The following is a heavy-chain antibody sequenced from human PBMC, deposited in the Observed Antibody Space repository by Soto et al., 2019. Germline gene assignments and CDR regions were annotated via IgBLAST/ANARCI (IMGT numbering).Heavy chain of an antibody. CDR3: AKDRRAGGNYGFYSDF. V-gene: IGHV3-23*01. D-gene: IGHD1-7*01. CDR2: SSATGAGT. Sequence: EVQLLESGGGLVQPGGSLRLSCAASGFTFSSYGMTWVRQAPGKGLEWVSFSSATGAGTYYADSVKGRFTISRDNSKNTLYLQMTSLSADDTAVYYCAKDRRAGGNYGFYSDFWGQGALVSVSS. J-gene: IGHJ4*02. CDR1: GFTFSSYG.